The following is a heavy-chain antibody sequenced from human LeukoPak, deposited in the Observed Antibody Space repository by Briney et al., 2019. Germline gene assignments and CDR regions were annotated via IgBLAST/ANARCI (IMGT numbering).Heavy chain of an antibody. V-gene: IGHV5-10-1*01. CDR1: GYSFTSYW. D-gene: IGHD6-6*01. Sequence: GESLKTSCKGSGYSFTSYWISWVRQIPGKGLEWMGRIDPSDSYTKYSPSFQGHVPISADKTISTAYLQWSSLKASDTAMYYCATTIEYSSSSAEYFQHWGQGTLVTVSS. CDR3: ATTIEYSSSSAEYFQH. J-gene: IGHJ1*01. CDR2: IDPSDSYT.